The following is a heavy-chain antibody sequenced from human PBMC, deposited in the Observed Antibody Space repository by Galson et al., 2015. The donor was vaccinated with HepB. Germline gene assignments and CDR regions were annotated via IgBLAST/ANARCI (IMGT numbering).Heavy chain of an antibody. D-gene: IGHD4-23*01. V-gene: IGHV3-74*01. CDR1: GFTFSFYW. Sequence: LRLSCAASGFTFSFYWMHWVRQAPRKGLVWVSRINNDGTTTNYADSVKGRFTISRDNAKNTLYLQMNSLRAEDTAVYYCAGPYGGNSHFDYWGQGTLVTVSS. CDR3: AGPYGGNSHFDY. CDR2: INNDGTTT. J-gene: IGHJ4*02.